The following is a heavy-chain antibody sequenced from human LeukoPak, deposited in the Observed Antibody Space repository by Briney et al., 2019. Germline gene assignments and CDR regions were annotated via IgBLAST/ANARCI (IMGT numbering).Heavy chain of an antibody. V-gene: IGHV1-46*01. CDR3: ATSYDMGWLIGY. J-gene: IGHJ4*02. Sequence: ASVKVSCKASGYTVTSYYMHWVRQAPGQGPEWMGIFNPSGGSTSYAQKFQGRATLTRATSTSTVYVELSSLRSEDTAVYYCATSYDMGWLIGYWGQGTLVTVSS. D-gene: IGHD3/OR15-3a*01. CDR2: FNPSGGST. CDR1: GYTVTSYY.